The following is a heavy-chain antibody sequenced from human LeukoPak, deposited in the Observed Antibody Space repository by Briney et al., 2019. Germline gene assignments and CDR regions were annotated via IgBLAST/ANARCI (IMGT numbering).Heavy chain of an antibody. CDR3: AKWIQLWLDAFDI. CDR1: GYSISSGYY. J-gene: IGHJ3*02. CDR2: ISGSGGST. V-gene: IGHV3-23*01. Sequence: QTSETLSLTCTVSGYSISSGYYWGWIRQPPGKGLEWVSAISGSGGSTYYADSVKGRFTISRDNSKNTLYLQMNSLRAEDTAVYYCAKWIQLWLDAFDIWGQGTMVTVSS. D-gene: IGHD5-18*01.